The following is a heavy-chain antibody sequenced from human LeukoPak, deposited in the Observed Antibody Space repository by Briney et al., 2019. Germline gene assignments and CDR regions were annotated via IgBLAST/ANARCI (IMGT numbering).Heavy chain of an antibody. J-gene: IGHJ4*02. Sequence: GGSLRLSCAASGFTFSNYWMSWVRQAPGKGLEWVAHINQDGSEKYYVDSVKGRFTISRDNAKNSLYLQMNSLRAEDTAVYYCAKDGGSRYCSSASCDALRYWGQGTLVTVSS. D-gene: IGHD2-2*01. CDR3: AKDGGSRYCSSASCDALRY. CDR2: INQDGSEK. V-gene: IGHV3-7*05. CDR1: GFTFSNYW.